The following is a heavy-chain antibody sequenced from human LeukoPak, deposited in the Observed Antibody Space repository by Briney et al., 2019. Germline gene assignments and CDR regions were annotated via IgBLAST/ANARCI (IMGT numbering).Heavy chain of an antibody. CDR1: GYTFTSYG. CDR2: ISAYNGNT. Sequence: GASVKVSCKASGYTFTSYGISWVRQAPGQGFEWMGWISAYNGNTNYAQKFQGRVTMTTDTSTSTAYMELRSLRSDDTAVYYCARARYSSSWEGPYYFDYWGQGTLVTVSS. D-gene: IGHD6-13*01. CDR3: ARARYSSSWEGPYYFDY. V-gene: IGHV1-18*01. J-gene: IGHJ4*02.